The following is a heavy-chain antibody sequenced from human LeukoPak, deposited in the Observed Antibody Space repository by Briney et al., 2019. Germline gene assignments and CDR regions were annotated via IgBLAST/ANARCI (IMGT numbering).Heavy chain of an antibody. D-gene: IGHD6-13*01. CDR1: GFTFSSYA. J-gene: IGHJ4*02. Sequence: GGSLRLSCSASGFTFSSYAMHWVRQAPGKGLEWVSVSYSGGSTHYADSVKGRFSISRDNSKNTLYLQMNSLRAEDTAVYYCARDRGAAAGDWGQGTLVTVSS. CDR2: SYSGGST. V-gene: IGHV3-53*01. CDR3: ARDRGAAAGD.